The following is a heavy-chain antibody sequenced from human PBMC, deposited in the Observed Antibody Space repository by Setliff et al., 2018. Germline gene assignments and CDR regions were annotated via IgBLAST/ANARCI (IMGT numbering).Heavy chain of an antibody. Sequence: ASVKVSCKASGYTFTSYAMNWVRQAPGQGLEWMGWINTNTGNPTYAQGFTGRFVFSLDTSVSTAYLQISSLKAEDTAVYYCASARPHFGVVIRSPPDYWGQGTLGTVS. V-gene: IGHV7-4-1*02. J-gene: IGHJ4*02. CDR3: ASARPHFGVVIRSPPDY. CDR1: GYTFTSYA. D-gene: IGHD3-3*01. CDR2: INTNTGNP.